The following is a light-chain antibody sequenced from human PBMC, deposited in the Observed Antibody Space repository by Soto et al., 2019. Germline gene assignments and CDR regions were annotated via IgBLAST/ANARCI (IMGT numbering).Light chain of an antibody. Sequence: QSALTQPASVSGSPGQSITISCTGTSSDVGVSNFVSWYQQPPGKAPKLIIYEVSQRPSGVSNRFSGSKSGNTASLTISGLEADDGGDYCCCSYANRRWVFGAGTKLTVL. CDR1: SSDVGVSNF. CDR2: EVS. J-gene: IGLJ3*02. CDR3: CSYANRRWV. V-gene: IGLV2-23*02.